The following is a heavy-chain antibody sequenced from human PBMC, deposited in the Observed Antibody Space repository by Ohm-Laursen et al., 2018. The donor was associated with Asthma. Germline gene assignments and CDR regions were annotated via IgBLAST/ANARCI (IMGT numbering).Heavy chain of an antibody. V-gene: IGHV3-48*02. J-gene: IGHJ5*02. CDR3: ARDLKEGHFRDWFDP. CDR1: GFTFSSNS. CDR2: ISSSSRTT. D-gene: IGHD3-3*02. Sequence: SLRLSCAAFGFTFSSNSMNWVRQAPGKGLEWVSYISSSSRTTYYADSVRGRFTISRDNAKNSLYLQMKSLRDEDTAVYYCARDLKEGHFRDWFDPWGQGTLVTVSS.